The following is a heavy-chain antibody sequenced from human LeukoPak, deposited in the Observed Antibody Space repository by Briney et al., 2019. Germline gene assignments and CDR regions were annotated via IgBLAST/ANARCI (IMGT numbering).Heavy chain of an antibody. J-gene: IGHJ5*02. V-gene: IGHV1-2*02. Sequence: EASVKVSCKASGYSFTGYYMHWVRQAPGQGLEWMGWINPNSGGTNYAQKFQGRVTMTRDTSISTAYMELSRLRSDDTAVYYCARSGYSSSWYGNYDGFDPWGQGTLVTVSS. CDR3: ARSGYSSSWYGNYDGFDP. D-gene: IGHD6-13*01. CDR2: INPNSGGT. CDR1: GYSFTGYY.